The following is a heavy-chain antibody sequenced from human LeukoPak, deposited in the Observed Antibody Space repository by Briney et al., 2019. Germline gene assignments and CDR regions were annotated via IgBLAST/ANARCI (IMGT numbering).Heavy chain of an antibody. CDR1: GFTFSSYG. Sequence: GGSLRLSCAASGFTFSSYGMQWVRQAPGKGLEWVAVIWYDGSNKYYADSVKGRFTISRDNSKNTLYLQMNSLRAEDTAVYYCAKPPQAGDAFDIWGQGTMVTVSS. J-gene: IGHJ3*02. V-gene: IGHV3-33*06. CDR2: IWYDGSNK. CDR3: AKPPQAGDAFDI.